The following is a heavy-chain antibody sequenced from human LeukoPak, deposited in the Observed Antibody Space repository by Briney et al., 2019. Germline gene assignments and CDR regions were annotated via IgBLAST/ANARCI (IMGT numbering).Heavy chain of an antibody. CDR2: IYYSGST. CDR3: ARSQWLVRRKVYYYYMDV. CDR1: GGSVSSSSYY. J-gene: IGHJ6*03. V-gene: IGHV4-39*07. D-gene: IGHD6-19*01. Sequence: SETLSLTCTVSGGSVSSSSYYWGWIRQPPGKGLEWIGSIYYSGSTYYNPSLKSRVTISVDTSKNQFSLKLSSVTAADTAVYYCARSQWLVRRKVYYYYMDVWGKGTTVTISS.